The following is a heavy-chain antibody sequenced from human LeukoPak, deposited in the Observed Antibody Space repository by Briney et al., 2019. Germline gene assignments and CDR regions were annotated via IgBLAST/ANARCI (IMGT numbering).Heavy chain of an antibody. CDR1: GGSFSGYY. J-gene: IGHJ4*02. CDR2: INHSGST. V-gene: IGHV4-34*01. Sequence: SETLSLTRAVYGGSFSGYYWSWIRQPPGKGLEWIGEINHSGSTNYNPSLKSRVTISVDTSKNQFSLKLSSVTAADTAVYYCARSGRGTFVYWGQGTLVTVSS. CDR3: ARSGRGTFVY. D-gene: IGHD2-15*01.